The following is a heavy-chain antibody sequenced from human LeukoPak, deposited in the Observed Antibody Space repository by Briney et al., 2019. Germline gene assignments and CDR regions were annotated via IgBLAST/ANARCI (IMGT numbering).Heavy chain of an antibody. CDR2: INPNSGDT. D-gene: IGHD1-26*01. V-gene: IGHV1-2*02. CDR3: ARTLPNYYYGMDV. J-gene: IGHJ6*02. Sequence: ASVKVSCKASGYTFSGYYMHWVRQAPGQGLEGMGWINPNSGDTNYAQKFQGRVSMTRDTSINTAYMELSRLRSDDTSVYYCARTLPNYYYGMDVWGQGTTVTVS. CDR1: GYTFSGYY.